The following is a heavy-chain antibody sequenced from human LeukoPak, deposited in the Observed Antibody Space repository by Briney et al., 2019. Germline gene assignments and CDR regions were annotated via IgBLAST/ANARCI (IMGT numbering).Heavy chain of an antibody. Sequence: GWSLRPSCAASGFTFRSYWMHWVRQAPGKGLVWVSRVKGDGGFTNYADSVYGRFTISRDNAKNTLYLHMHSLRAEDTAVYYCVRDGDDFNFDYWGQGSLVTVSS. CDR2: VKGDGGFT. CDR1: GFTFRSYW. V-gene: IGHV3-74*01. CDR3: VRDGDDFNFDY. J-gene: IGHJ4*02. D-gene: IGHD5-24*01.